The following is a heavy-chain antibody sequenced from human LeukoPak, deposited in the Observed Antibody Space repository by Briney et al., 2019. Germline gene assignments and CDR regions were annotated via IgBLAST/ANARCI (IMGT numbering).Heavy chain of an antibody. J-gene: IGHJ6*03. CDR1: GFTFSSYA. Sequence: GGSLRLSCAASGFTFSSYAMSWVRQAPGKGLELVSAISGSGGSTYYADSVKGRFTISRDNSKNTLYLQMNSLRAEDTAVYYCAKVLAARYYYYYMDVWGKGTTVTVSS. CDR2: ISGSGGST. CDR3: AKVLAARYYYYYMDV. V-gene: IGHV3-23*01. D-gene: IGHD6-6*01.